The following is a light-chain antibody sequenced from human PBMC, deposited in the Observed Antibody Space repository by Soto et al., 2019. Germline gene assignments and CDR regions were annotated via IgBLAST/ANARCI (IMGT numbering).Light chain of an antibody. CDR1: QSVSSSY. Sequence: EIVLTQSPGTLSLSPGERATLSCRASQSVSSSYLAWYQQKPGQAPRLLIYGASSRATRIPDRFSGSGSGTDFTLTISRLEPEDFAVYYCQQYGSYRFTFGPGTKVDFK. J-gene: IGKJ3*01. V-gene: IGKV3-20*01. CDR2: GAS. CDR3: QQYGSYRFT.